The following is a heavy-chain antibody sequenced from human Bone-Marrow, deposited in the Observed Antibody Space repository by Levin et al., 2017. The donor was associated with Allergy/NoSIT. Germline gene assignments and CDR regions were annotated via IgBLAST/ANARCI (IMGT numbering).Heavy chain of an antibody. CDR2: ISHSGTT. CDR1: GGSVTSTGYS. CDR3: ASSERDSFDISGYYYGYFQH. D-gene: IGHD3-22*01. J-gene: IGHJ1*01. V-gene: IGHV4-30-2*01. Sequence: LRLSCAVSGGSVTSTGYSWSWIRQPPGKGLEWIGYISHSGTTYYTPSLKSRVTISVDRSRNQFSLNLTSVTAADTAVYYCASSERDSFDISGYYYGYFQHWGLGTLVTVSS.